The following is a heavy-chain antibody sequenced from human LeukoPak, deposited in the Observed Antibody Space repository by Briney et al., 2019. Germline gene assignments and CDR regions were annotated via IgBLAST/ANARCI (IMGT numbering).Heavy chain of an antibody. CDR1: GFAFDDYA. CDR2: ISWDSGSS. V-gene: IGHV3-9*01. CDR3: IKDLRLDLHFDTFEV. D-gene: IGHD1-7*01. J-gene: IGHJ3*01. Sequence: GRSLRLSCAASGFAFDDYAMHWVRQAPGKGLEWVTSISWDSGSSVYADSVKGRFAISRDNAKNSLYLQMNGLTPGDTALYYCIKDLRLDLHFDTFEVWGQGTLVTVSS.